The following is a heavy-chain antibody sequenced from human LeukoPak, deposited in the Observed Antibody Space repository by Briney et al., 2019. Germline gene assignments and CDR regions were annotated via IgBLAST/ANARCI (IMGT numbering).Heavy chain of an antibody. CDR1: GLTFSSYG. J-gene: IGHJ4*02. CDR2: ISTTGGTT. D-gene: IGHD3-3*01. V-gene: IGHV3-23*01. CDR3: ASYNDFWSGYYDY. Sequence: GGSLRLSCAASGLTFSSYGMSWVRQAPGRGLEWVSAISTTGGTTYYADSVRGRFTISRDNSKNTLYLQMNSLRAEDTAVYYCASYNDFWSGYYDYWGQGTLVTVSS.